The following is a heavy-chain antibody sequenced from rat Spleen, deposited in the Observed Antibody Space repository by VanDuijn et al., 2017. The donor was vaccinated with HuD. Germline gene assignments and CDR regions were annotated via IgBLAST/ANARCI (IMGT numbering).Heavy chain of an antibody. Sequence: EVQLVESGGDLVQPGRSLKLTCAASGFTFSHYGMAWVRQAPKKGLEWVAYINYDGGTTYCRDSVKGRFTISRDNAKSTLYLQMDSLRSEDTATYYCATGPRILRLDWFAYWGQGTLVTVSS. J-gene: IGHJ3*01. D-gene: IGHD1-6*01. CDR3: ATGPRILRLDWFAY. CDR1: GFTFSHYG. CDR2: INYDGGTT. V-gene: IGHV5-29*01.